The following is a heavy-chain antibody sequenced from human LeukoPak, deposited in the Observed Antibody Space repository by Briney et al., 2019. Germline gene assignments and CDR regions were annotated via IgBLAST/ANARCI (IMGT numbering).Heavy chain of an antibody. V-gene: IGHV3-74*01. CDR1: GFTFSGNW. CDR3: VRGQATAWGLDY. Sequence: GGSLRLSCAASGFTFSGNWMHWVRQAPGKGLVWVSHISTDARTITYADFVKGRFTISRDNAKNTLYLQMNSLRAEDTALYYCVRGQATAWGLDYWGQGTLVTVSS. D-gene: IGHD6-13*01. J-gene: IGHJ4*02. CDR2: ISTDARTI.